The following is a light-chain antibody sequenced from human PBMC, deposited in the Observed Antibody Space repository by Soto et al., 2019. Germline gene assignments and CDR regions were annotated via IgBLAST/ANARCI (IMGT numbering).Light chain of an antibody. J-gene: IGLJ2*01. V-gene: IGLV2-23*01. Sequence: QSALTQPASVSGSPGHSITISCTGTSSDVGSYNLVSWYQQHPGKAPKLMIYEGSKRPSGVSNRFSGSKSGNTASLTISGLQAEDEADYYCCSYAGSVVFGGGTKLTV. CDR3: CSYAGSVV. CDR1: SSDVGSYNL. CDR2: EGS.